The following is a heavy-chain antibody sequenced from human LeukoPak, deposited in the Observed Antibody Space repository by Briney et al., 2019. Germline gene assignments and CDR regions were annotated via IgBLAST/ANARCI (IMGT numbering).Heavy chain of an antibody. Sequence: SQTLSLTCTVSGGSISSGGYYWSWIRQHPGKGLEWIGYIYYSGSTYYNPSLKSRVTMSVDTSKNQFSLKLSSVTAADTAVYYCARAGYCSGGSCYADGFDPWGQGTLVTVSP. CDR1: GGSISSGGYY. CDR3: ARAGYCSGGSCYADGFDP. V-gene: IGHV4-31*03. CDR2: IYYSGST. D-gene: IGHD2-15*01. J-gene: IGHJ5*02.